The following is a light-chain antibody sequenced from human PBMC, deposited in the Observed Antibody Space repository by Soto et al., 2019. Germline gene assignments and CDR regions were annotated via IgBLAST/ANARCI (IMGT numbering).Light chain of an antibody. J-gene: IGLJ1*01. V-gene: IGLV2-14*01. CDR3: SSYPSSSTLV. Sequence: QSALTQPASVSGSPGQSITISCTGTSSDVGGYNYVSWYQQPPGKAPKLMIYDVSNRPSGVSNRFSGSKSGNTASLTISGLQAEDEADYYCSSYPSSSTLVFGTGTKVTVL. CDR2: DVS. CDR1: SSDVGGYNY.